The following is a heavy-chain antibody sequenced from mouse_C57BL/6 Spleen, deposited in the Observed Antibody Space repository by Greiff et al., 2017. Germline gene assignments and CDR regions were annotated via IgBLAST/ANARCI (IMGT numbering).Heavy chain of an antibody. J-gene: IGHJ1*03. Sequence: EVKVVESGGGLVKPGGSLKLSCAVSGFTFSSYTMSWVRQTPEKRLEWVATISGGGGNTYYPDSVKGRFTISRDNAKNTLYLQMSSLRSEDTALYYCARHADYYGSSYDWYFDVWGTGTTVTVSS. CDR3: ARHADYYGSSYDWYFDV. CDR1: GFTFSSYT. D-gene: IGHD1-1*01. V-gene: IGHV5-9*01. CDR2: ISGGGGNT.